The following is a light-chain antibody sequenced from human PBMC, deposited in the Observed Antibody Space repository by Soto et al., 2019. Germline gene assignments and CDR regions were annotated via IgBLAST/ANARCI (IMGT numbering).Light chain of an antibody. J-gene: IGKJ5*01. Sequence: EIVLTQSPGTLSLSPGERATLSCRASQSVSSSYLAWYQQKPGQAPRLLIYGASSRATGIPERFSGSGSGTHFTLTISRLEPEDFAVYYCRQYDSSPITFGQGTRLEIK. V-gene: IGKV3-20*01. CDR3: RQYDSSPIT. CDR2: GAS. CDR1: QSVSSSY.